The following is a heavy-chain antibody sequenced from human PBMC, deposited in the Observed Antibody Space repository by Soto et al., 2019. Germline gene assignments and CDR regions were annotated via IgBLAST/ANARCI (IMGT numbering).Heavy chain of an antibody. CDR1: GFNFDNYG. CDR3: AKDRVGGTFYTPLAF. Sequence: VGSLRLSCQVSGFNFDNYGMHWVRQAPGKGLEWVAVITYDGSFQYYADSVKGRFTISRDNSKNTLSLHLNTLKPEDTAVYHCAKDRVGGTFYTPLAFWGQGTLVTVSS. V-gene: IGHV3-30*18. D-gene: IGHD1-7*01. J-gene: IGHJ4*02. CDR2: ITYDGSFQ.